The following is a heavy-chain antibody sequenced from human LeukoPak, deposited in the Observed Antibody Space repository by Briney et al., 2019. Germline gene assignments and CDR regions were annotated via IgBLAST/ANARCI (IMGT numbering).Heavy chain of an antibody. CDR2: ISGSGTSA. D-gene: IGHD6-13*01. CDR1: GFTFSSYA. Sequence: GGSLRLSCAASGFTFSSYAMSWVRQAPGKGLEWVPGISGSGTSAYYADSVKGRFTISRDNSKNTLYLQMNSLRAEDTAVYYCAKDDCSWMRVALDYWGQGTLVTVSS. CDR3: AKDDCSWMRVALDY. V-gene: IGHV3-23*01. J-gene: IGHJ4*02.